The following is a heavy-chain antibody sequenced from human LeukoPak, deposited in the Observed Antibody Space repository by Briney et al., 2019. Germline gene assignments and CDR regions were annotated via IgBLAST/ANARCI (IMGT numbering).Heavy chain of an antibody. V-gene: IGHV3-73*01. CDR2: IRSKANSYAT. CDR1: GFTFSSYA. CDR3: TRQGSSGWYYYYMDV. D-gene: IGHD6-19*01. Sequence: GGSLRLSCVASGFTFSSYAMHWVRQASGKGLEWVGRIRSKANSYATAYAASVKGRFTISRDDSKNTAYLQMNSLKTEDTAVYYCTRQGSSGWYYYYMDVWGKGTTVTISS. J-gene: IGHJ6*03.